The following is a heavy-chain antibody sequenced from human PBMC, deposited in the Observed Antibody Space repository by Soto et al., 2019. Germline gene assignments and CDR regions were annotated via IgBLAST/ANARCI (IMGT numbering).Heavy chain of an antibody. CDR1: GFTFDDYG. CDR2: INWNGGST. V-gene: IGHV3-20*04. J-gene: IGHJ6*02. D-gene: IGHD3-22*01. Sequence: GGSLRLSCAASGFTFDDYGMSWVRQAPGKGLEWVSGINWNGGSTGYADSVKGRFTISRDNAKNYLYLQMNSLRAEDTTLYYCARVASNYYDSSGYYYYGMDVWGQGTTVTVSS. CDR3: ARVASNYYDSSGYYYYGMDV.